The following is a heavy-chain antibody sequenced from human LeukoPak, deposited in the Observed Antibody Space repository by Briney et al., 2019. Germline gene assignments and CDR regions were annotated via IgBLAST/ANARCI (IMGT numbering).Heavy chain of an antibody. D-gene: IGHD3-3*01. CDR1: GLAFSSYA. J-gene: IGHJ4*02. V-gene: IGHV3-23*01. Sequence: GGSLRLSCAASGLAFSSYAMSWVRQAPGKGLEWGSAISGSGGSTYYADSVKGRFTISTDNSKNTLYLQMNSLRAEDTAVYYCAKEAYDFWSGYYFLLDYWGQGTLVTVSS. CDR3: AKEAYDFWSGYYFLLDY. CDR2: ISGSGGST.